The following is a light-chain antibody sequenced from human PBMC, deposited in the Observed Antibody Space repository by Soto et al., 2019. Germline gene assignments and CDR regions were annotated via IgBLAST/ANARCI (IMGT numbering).Light chain of an antibody. V-gene: IGKV1-39*01. J-gene: IGKJ1*01. Sequence: DIQMTQAPSSLSASVGARVTITCRSSQSISSYLNWYQQKPWKAPKLLIYAASSLQSGVPSRFSGSGSGTDFTLTISSLQPEDFAAYYFQQMYSTARRFGQGTKVEIK. CDR1: QSISSY. CDR2: AAS. CDR3: QQMYSTARR.